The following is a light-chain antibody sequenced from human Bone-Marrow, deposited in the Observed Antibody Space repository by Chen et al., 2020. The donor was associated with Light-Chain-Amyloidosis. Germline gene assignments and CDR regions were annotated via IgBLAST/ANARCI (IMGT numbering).Light chain of an antibody. CDR1: NIGSTS. J-gene: IGLJ3*02. V-gene: IGLV3-21*02. CDR3: QVWDRSSDRPV. CDR2: DDS. Sequence: SYVLTQPSSVSVAPGQTATIACGGNNIGSTSVHWYQQTPGQAPLLVVYDDSDRPAGIPERLAGSTSGNTTTLTSSRVEAEEEADYYGQVWDRSSDRPVFGGGTKLTVL.